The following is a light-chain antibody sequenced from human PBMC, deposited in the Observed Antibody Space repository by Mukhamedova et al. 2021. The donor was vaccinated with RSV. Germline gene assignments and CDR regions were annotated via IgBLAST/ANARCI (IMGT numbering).Light chain of an antibody. CDR3: QQYNSYWT. CDR1: QSISSW. J-gene: IGKJ1*01. CDR2: KAS. Sequence: ITCRASQSISSWLAWYQQKPGKAPKLLIYKASSLESGVPSRFSGSGSGTEFTLTISSLQPDDFATYYCQQYNSYWTFGQGTKVE. V-gene: IGKV1-5*03.